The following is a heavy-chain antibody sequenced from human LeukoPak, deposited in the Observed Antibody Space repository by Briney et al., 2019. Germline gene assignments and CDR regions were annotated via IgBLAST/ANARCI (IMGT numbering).Heavy chain of an antibody. CDR2: INPNSGGT. D-gene: IGHD6-13*01. CDR3: AREEVIAAAGPTLAY. CDR1: GYTFTDYY. Sequence: ASVKVSCKASGYTFTDYYMHWVRQAPGQGLEWMGWINPNSGGTNYAQKFQGRVTMTRDTSISTAYMELSRLRSDDTAVFYCAREEVIAAAGPTLAYWGQGALVTVSS. J-gene: IGHJ4*02. V-gene: IGHV1-2*02.